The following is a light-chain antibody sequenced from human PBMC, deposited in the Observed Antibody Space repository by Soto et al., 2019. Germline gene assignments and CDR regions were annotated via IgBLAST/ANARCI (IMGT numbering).Light chain of an antibody. CDR2: TND. Sequence: QAVVTQPPSASGTPGQRVVISCSGSSSNIGDNSVSWYQQLPGTAPKLLIYTNDQRPSGVPDRFSASKSGTSASLAISGLRSEDEADYHCAAWNDSLNGVVFGGGTKLTVL. V-gene: IGLV1-47*01. CDR1: SSNIGDNS. CDR3: AAWNDSLNGVV. J-gene: IGLJ3*02.